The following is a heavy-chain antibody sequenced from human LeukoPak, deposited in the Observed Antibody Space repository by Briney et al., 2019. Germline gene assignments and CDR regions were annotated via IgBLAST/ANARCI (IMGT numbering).Heavy chain of an antibody. CDR2: IYYSGST. D-gene: IGHD6-19*01. V-gene: IGHV4-59*08. Sequence: SETLSLTCAVYGGSFSGYYWSWIRQPPGKGLEWIGYIYYSGSTNYNPSLKSRVTISVDTSKNQFSLKLSSVTAADTAVYYCAAVSRLRYSSGWGLDYWGQGTLVTVSS. CDR3: AAVSRLRYSSGWGLDY. J-gene: IGHJ4*02. CDR1: GGSFSGYY.